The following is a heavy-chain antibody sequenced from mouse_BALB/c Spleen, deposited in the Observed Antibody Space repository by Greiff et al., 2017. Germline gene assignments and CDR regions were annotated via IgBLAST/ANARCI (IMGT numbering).Heavy chain of an antibody. Sequence: DVHLVESGGGLVQPGGSRKLSCAASGFTFSSFGMHWVRQAPEKGLEWVAYISSGSSTIYYADTVKGRFTISRDNPKNTLFLQMTSLRSEDTAMYYCARHYYRYDLAWFAYWGQGTLVTVSA. J-gene: IGHJ3*01. CDR2: ISSGSSTI. V-gene: IGHV5-17*02. CDR1: GFTFSSFG. CDR3: ARHYYRYDLAWFAY. D-gene: IGHD2-14*01.